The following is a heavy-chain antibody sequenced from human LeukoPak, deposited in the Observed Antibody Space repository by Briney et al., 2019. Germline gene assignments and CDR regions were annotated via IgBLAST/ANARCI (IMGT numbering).Heavy chain of an antibody. J-gene: IGHJ4*02. CDR1: GYTFSDYD. V-gene: IGHV3-13*01. CDR2: IGTLHDT. Sequence: GGSLRLSCAGSGYTFSDYDIHWVRQPTGKGLEWVSAIGTLHDTYYSDSVKGRFTISRENAGGSVYLQMNTLRAGDTAVYYCARDLNQLPDYWGQGTLVTVSS. D-gene: IGHD2-2*01. CDR3: ARDLNQLPDY.